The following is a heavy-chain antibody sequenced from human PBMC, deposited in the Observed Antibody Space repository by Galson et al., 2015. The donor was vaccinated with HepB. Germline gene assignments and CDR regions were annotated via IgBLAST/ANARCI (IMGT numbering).Heavy chain of an antibody. D-gene: IGHD1-26*01. J-gene: IGHJ6*02. CDR3: ARVGHSKSGMDV. Sequence: SLRLSCAASGFSFSDYSINWVRQAPGKGLEWVSYIPGSLSPLYYEDSVKGRFTISRDNAKNTVYLQMNSLRNEDTAVYYCARVGHSKSGMDVWGQGTTVTVSS. V-gene: IGHV3-48*02. CDR1: GFSFSDYS. CDR2: IPGSLSPL.